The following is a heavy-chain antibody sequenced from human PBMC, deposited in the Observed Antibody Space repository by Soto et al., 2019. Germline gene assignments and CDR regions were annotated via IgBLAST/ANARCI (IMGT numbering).Heavy chain of an antibody. V-gene: IGHV3-23*01. CDR1: GFTFSSYA. D-gene: IGHD1-7*01. J-gene: IGHJ6*02. CDR3: AKDNWNYEGYYYGMDV. Sequence: EVQLLESGGGLVQPVGSLRLSCAASGFTFSSYAMSWVRQAPGKGLEWVSAISGSGGSTYYADSVKGRFTISRDNAKNTLYLQMSSLRAEDTAVYYCAKDNWNYEGYYYGMDVWGQGTTVTVSS. CDR2: ISGSGGST.